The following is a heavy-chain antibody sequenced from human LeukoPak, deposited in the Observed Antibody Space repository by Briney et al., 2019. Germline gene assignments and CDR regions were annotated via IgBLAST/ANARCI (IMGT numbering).Heavy chain of an antibody. D-gene: IGHD1-7*01. CDR2: IYYDGTNK. J-gene: IGHJ4*02. Sequence: GGSLRLSCAASGFTVSDNYMTWVRQAPGKGLEWVGLIYYDGTNKYYANSVKGRFAISRDNSKNLLFLQMNSLRVEDTAVYYCARQTTLATDFWGQGTLVTVSS. CDR1: GFTVSDNY. V-gene: IGHV3-30*09. CDR3: ARQTTLATDF.